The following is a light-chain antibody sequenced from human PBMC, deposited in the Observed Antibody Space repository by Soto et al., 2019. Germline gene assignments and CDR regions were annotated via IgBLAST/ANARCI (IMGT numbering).Light chain of an antibody. Sequence: QSALTQPASVSGSPGQSSTISCTGTSSDVGGYNYVSWYQQHPGKAPKLMIYDVSNRPSGVSNRFSGSKSGNTASLTISGLQAEDEADYYCSSYTSSSTLVFRTGTKVTVL. CDR3: SSYTSSSTLV. CDR1: SSDVGGYNY. V-gene: IGLV2-14*01. CDR2: DVS. J-gene: IGLJ1*01.